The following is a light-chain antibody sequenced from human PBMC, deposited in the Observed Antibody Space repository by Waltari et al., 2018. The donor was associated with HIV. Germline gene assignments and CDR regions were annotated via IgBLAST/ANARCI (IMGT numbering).Light chain of an antibody. J-gene: IGLJ2*01. CDR1: SSDVGAYDY. CDR3: CSDTSSGTLV. Sequence: QSALTQPASVSASPGQSIPISCTGTSSDVGAYDYVSWYQYHPGKAPKLMISEVSSRPSWVSNRFSGAKSGNTASLTSSGLQAEDEADYYCCSDTSSGTLVFGGGTKLTVL. V-gene: IGLV2-14*01. CDR2: EVS.